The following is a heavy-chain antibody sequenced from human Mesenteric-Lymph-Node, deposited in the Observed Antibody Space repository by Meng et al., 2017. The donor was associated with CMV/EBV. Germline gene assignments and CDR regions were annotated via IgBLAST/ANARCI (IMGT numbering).Heavy chain of an antibody. D-gene: IGHD6-13*01. V-gene: IGHV1-2*06. CDR2: INPNSGVT. CDR1: GYTFTAYW. Sequence: VKVSCRTSGYTFTAYWIQWVRQAPGQGLEWMGRINPNSGVTNYAQKFQGRVIMTRDTSISTVYMELSRLRSDDTALYYCARDIALDYWGQGTLVTVSS. J-gene: IGHJ4*02. CDR3: ARDIALDY.